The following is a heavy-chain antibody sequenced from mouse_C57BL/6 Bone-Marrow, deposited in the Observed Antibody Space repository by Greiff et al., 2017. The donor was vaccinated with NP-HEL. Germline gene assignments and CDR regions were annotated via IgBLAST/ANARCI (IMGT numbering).Heavy chain of an antibody. CDR1: GFSLTSYG. J-gene: IGHJ3*01. V-gene: IGHV2-2*01. Sequence: VQLVESGPGLVQPSQSLSITCTVSGFSLTSYGVHWVRQSPGKGLEWLGVIWSGGSTDYNAAFISRLSISKDNSKSQVFFKMNSLQADDTAIYYCASIYYYGSPFAYWGQGTLVTVSA. D-gene: IGHD1-1*01. CDR2: IWSGGST. CDR3: ASIYYYGSPFAY.